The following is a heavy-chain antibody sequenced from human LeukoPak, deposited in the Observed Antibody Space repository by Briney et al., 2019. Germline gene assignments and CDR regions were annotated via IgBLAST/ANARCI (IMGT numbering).Heavy chain of an antibody. J-gene: IGHJ6*02. CDR3: TRVQAGRSGLMDV. CDR1: GFTFSTYW. Sequence: GGSLRLSCAASGFTFSTYWMHWVRQAPGKGLLWASRINGDGTSTKYAESVKGRFTTSRDNAKNTVYLQMNSLRAEDTALYYCTRVQAGRSGLMDVWGRGTTVTVSS. D-gene: IGHD2-8*02. CDR2: INGDGTST. V-gene: IGHV3-74*03.